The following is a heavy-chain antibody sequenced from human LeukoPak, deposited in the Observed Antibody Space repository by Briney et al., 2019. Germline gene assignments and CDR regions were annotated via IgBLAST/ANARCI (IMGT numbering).Heavy chain of an antibody. V-gene: IGHV3-53*01. CDR3: AVWFGELFDGLY. Sequence: GGSLRPSCAASWFTASSNYMSWVRQPPGNGLEWVSVIYSGGSTYYADSVKGRFTISRDNSKNTLYLQSNSLRAEDTAVYYCAVWFGELFDGLYCGEGGLGTVS. J-gene: IGHJ4*02. CDR2: IYSGGST. D-gene: IGHD3-10*01. CDR1: WFTASSNY.